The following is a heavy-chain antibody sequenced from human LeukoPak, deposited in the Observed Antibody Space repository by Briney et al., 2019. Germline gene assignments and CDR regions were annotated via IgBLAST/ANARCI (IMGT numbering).Heavy chain of an antibody. CDR2: IWYDGSNK. CDR1: GFTFSSYG. Sequence: GGSLRLSCAASGFTFSSYGMHWVRQAPGKGLEWVAVIWYDGSNKYYADSVKGRFTISRDNSKNTLYLQMNSLRAEDTAVHYCARDRGYCSSTSCPLDYWGQGTLVTVSS. V-gene: IGHV3-33*01. CDR3: ARDRGYCSSTSCPLDY. J-gene: IGHJ4*02. D-gene: IGHD2-2*01.